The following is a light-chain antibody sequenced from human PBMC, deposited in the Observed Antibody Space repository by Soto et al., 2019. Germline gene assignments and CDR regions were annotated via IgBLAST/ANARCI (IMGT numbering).Light chain of an antibody. CDR1: QSVSSSY. CDR2: GAS. CDR3: QQRSNRIT. J-gene: IGKJ5*01. V-gene: IGKV3D-20*02. Sequence: EIVLTQSPGTLSFSPGERATLSCRASQSVSSSYLAWYQQKPGQAPRLLIYGASSRATGIPDRFSGSGSGTDFTLTVSSLEPEDFALYYCQQRSNRITFGQGTRLEIK.